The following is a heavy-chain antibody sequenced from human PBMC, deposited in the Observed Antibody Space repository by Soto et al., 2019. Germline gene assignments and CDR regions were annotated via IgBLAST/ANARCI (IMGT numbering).Heavy chain of an antibody. CDR3: ARGPRFDGYNYFDY. D-gene: IGHD5-12*01. J-gene: IGHJ4*02. CDR1: GGTFSSYT. Sequence: QVQLVQSGAEVKKPGSSVKVSCKASGGTFSSYTISWVRQAPGQGLEWMGRIIPILGIANYAQKFQGRVTITADKTTSTAYMELSSLRSEDTAVYYCARGPRFDGYNYFDYWGQGTLVTVSS. CDR2: IIPILGIA. V-gene: IGHV1-69*02.